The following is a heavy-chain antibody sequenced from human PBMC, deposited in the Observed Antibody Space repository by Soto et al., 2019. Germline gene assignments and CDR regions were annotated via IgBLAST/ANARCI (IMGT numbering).Heavy chain of an antibody. CDR2: IYPADSDI. V-gene: IGHV5-51*01. CDR1: GYSFPTYW. Sequence: GESLKISCRGSGYSFPTYWIGWVRQMPGKGLEWMGLIYPADSDIKYSPSFQGQVTISADKSISTAYLQWSSLKLSDTAMYYCARLSGSYSDYYYGMDVWGQGTTVTVS. CDR3: ARLSGSYSDYYYGMDV. J-gene: IGHJ6*02. D-gene: IGHD1-26*01.